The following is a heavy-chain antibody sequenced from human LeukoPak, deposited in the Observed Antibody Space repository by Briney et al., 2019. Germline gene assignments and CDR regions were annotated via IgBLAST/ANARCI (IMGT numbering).Heavy chain of an antibody. CDR1: GGFISSGGYY. Sequence: SQTLSLTCTVSGGFISSGGYYWSWIPQHPGKGLEWIGHIYYSGSTYYNPSLKSRVTISVDTSKNQFSLKLSSVTAADTAVYYCARDRSGSYSDAFDIWGQGTMVTVSS. V-gene: IGHV4-31*03. J-gene: IGHJ3*02. CDR2: IYYSGST. D-gene: IGHD1-26*01. CDR3: ARDRSGSYSDAFDI.